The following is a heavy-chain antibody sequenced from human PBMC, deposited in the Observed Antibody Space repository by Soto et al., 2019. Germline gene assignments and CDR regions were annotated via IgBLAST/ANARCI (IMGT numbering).Heavy chain of an antibody. D-gene: IGHD2-8*01. V-gene: IGHV1-18*01. J-gene: IGHJ4*02. CDR1: GYTFTSYG. CDR3: ARSGAYCTSITCLFDSF. CDR2: NSAYNGDT. Sequence: QAQLVQSGGEVKKPGASVKVSCRASGYTFTSYGYAWVRQAPGQGLEWMGWNSAYNGDTIYAQKFQDRVTLTTDTSTTTAHMELRNLGSDDTAVYYCARSGAYCTSITCLFDSFWGLGTLVTVSS.